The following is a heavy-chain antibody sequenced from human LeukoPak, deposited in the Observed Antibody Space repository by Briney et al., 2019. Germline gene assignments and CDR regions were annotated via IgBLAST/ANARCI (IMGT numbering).Heavy chain of an antibody. CDR2: ISSSGSTI. Sequence: PGGSLRLSCAASGFTFSDYYMSWIRQAPGKGLEWVSYISSSGSTIYYADSVKGRFTISGDNAKNSLYLQMNSLRAEDTAVYYCARDPSKLRYFDWLPPNGMDVWGQGTTVTVSS. CDR1: GFTFSDYY. J-gene: IGHJ6*02. D-gene: IGHD3-9*01. V-gene: IGHV3-11*01. CDR3: ARDPSKLRYFDWLPPNGMDV.